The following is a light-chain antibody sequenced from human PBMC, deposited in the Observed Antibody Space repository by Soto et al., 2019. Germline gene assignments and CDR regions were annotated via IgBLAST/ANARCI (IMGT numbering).Light chain of an antibody. J-gene: IGKJ2*01. CDR1: ENISRW. CDR3: QQYNSYSPYT. CDR2: EAS. Sequence: DIQMTQSPSTLSASVGDRVTITCRASENISRWLVWYQQKPGKAPKVLIYEASSLSSGVPSRFGGSGSGTEFTLTISGVQPDDFATYYCQQYNSYSPYTFGQGTKLDIK. V-gene: IGKV1-5*01.